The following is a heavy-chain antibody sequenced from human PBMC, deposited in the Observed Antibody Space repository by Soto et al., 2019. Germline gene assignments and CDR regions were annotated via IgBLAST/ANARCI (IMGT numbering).Heavy chain of an antibody. CDR1: GFTFNNYG. V-gene: IGHV3-33*01. Sequence: QVQLVESGGGVVQPGRFLRLSRAASGFTFNNYGMHWVRQAPGKGVGWLAVIWNDGSNSSYANSVKGRFTTSRDNSKNTLYMQMSSLSGEDTAEYYCARRQMPPPTRGGENARGGMDVWGQGTTVTVSS. D-gene: IGHD2-2*01. CDR2: IWNDGSNS. J-gene: IGHJ6*02. CDR3: ARRQMPPPTRGGENARGGMDV.